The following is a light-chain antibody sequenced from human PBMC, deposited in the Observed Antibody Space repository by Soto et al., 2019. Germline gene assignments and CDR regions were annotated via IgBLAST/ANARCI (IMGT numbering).Light chain of an antibody. CDR2: GSS. V-gene: IGKV3-20*01. CDR3: QQYGSSPPYT. CDR1: QSVSNNY. Sequence: EVVLTQSPGTLSLSPGERATLSCRASQSVSNNYFAWYQQKPGQAPRLLIFGSSDRATGTPDRFSGSGSGTDFTLTISRLKPEDFAVYYCQQYGSSPPYTFGQGTKLEIK. J-gene: IGKJ2*01.